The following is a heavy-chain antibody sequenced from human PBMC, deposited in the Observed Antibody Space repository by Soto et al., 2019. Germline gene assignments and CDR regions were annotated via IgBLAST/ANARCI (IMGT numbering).Heavy chain of an antibody. J-gene: IGHJ6*02. D-gene: IGHD6-13*01. CDR1: GGSISSSSYY. Sequence: PSETLSLTCTVSGGSISSSSYYWGWIRQPPGKGLEWIGSIYYSGSTYYNPSLKSRVTISVDTSKNQFSLKLSSVTAADTAVYYCALQTGYSSSWYGYYYYGMDVWGQGTTVTVS. CDR3: ALQTGYSSSWYGYYYYGMDV. CDR2: IYYSGST. V-gene: IGHV4-39*01.